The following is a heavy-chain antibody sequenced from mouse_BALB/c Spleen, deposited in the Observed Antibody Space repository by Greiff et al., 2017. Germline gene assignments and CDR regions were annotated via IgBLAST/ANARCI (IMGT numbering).Heavy chain of an antibody. V-gene: IGHV5-6-4*01. D-gene: IGHD3-3*01. CDR3: TREGRFAY. J-gene: IGHJ3*01. CDR2: ISSGGSYT. Sequence: EVKLMESGGGLVKPGGSLKLSCAASGFTFSSYTMSWVRQTPEKRLEWVATISSGGSYTYYPDSVKGRFTISRDNAKNTLYLQMSSLKSEDTAMYYCTREGRFAYWGQGTLVTVSA. CDR1: GFTFSSYT.